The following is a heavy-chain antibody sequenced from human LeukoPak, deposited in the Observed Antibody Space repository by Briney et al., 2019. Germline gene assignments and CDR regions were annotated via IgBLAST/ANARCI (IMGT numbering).Heavy chain of an antibody. J-gene: IGHJ5*02. CDR3: ARGSAGGVGWFDP. CDR2: IYHSGST. Sequence: SETLSLTFTVSGGSISSGGYYWSWIRQPPGKGLEWIGYIYHSGSTYYNPSLKSRVTISIDTSKNQFSLNLRSVTAADTAVYYCARGSAGGVGWFDPWGQGSLVTVSS. V-gene: IGHV4-30-2*05. CDR1: GGSISSGGYY. D-gene: IGHD3-16*01.